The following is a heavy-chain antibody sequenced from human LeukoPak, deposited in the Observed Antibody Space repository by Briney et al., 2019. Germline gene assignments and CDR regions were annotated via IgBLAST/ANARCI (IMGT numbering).Heavy chain of an antibody. CDR2: ISYDGNNK. D-gene: IGHD5-24*01. CDR3: ARDGYNEEDWYFDL. Sequence: QPGRSLRLSCAASGFTFSSYAMHWVRQAPGKGLEWVAVISYDGNNKYYADSVKGRFTISRDNSKKTLYLQMNSLRAEDTAVYYCARDGYNEEDWYFDLWGRGILVTVSS. CDR1: GFTFSSYA. V-gene: IGHV3-30-3*01. J-gene: IGHJ2*01.